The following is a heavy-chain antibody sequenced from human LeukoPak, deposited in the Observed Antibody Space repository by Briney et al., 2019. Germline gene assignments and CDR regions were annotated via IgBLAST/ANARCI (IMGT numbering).Heavy chain of an antibody. V-gene: IGHV1-18*01. Sequence: ASVKVSCKASGYTSPSYGISWVRQAPGQGLEWMGWISSYNGNTNYAQQLQGRVTMYTDTSTGTAYMELRSMRSDDTAVYYCARRVAVARRDAFDIWGQGTMVTVSS. D-gene: IGHD6-19*01. CDR2: ISSYNGNT. CDR3: ARRVAVARRDAFDI. J-gene: IGHJ3*02. CDR1: GYTSPSYG.